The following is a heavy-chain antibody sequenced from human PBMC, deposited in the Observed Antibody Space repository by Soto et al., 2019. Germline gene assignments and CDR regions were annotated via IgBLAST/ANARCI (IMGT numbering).Heavy chain of an antibody. D-gene: IGHD3-22*01. CDR3: ARWVGADTSGYYPT. CDR2: IWYDGSKT. CDR1: GFSFSNHG. J-gene: IGHJ4*02. Sequence: QVQLVESGGGVVQPGRSLRLSCIASGFSFSNHGMHWVRQAPGKGLEWVAVIWYDGSKTYYGDSVRGRFSISRDNSKDTVYLQMNSLRAEDTAVYYCARWVGADTSGYYPTWGQGTPVTVSS. V-gene: IGHV3-33*01.